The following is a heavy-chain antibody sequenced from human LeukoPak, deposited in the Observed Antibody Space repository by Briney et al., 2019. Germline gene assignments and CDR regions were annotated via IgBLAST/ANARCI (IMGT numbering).Heavy chain of an antibody. J-gene: IGHJ3*02. V-gene: IGHV1-2*02. CDR3: ARDGGYCSSTSCYLEAFDI. CDR1: GYTFTGYY. CDR2: TNPNSGGT. Sequence: ASVKVSCKASGYTFTGYYMHWVRQAPGQGLEWMGWTNPNSGGTNYAQKFQGRVTMTRDTSISTAYMELSRLRSDDTAVYYCARDGGYCSSTSCYLEAFDIWGQGTMVTVSS. D-gene: IGHD2-2*01.